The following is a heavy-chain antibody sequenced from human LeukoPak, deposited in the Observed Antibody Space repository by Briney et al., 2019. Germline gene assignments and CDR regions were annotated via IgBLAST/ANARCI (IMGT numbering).Heavy chain of an antibody. CDR3: ARDGGTYSVDY. D-gene: IGHD1-26*01. CDR1: GYTLTSHK. J-gene: IGHJ4*02. V-gene: IGHV1-46*01. CDR2: IKPSGGST. Sequence: ASVKVSCKASGYTLTSHKMHWVRQAPGQGLEWMGIIKPSGGSTVYAQNFQGRVTMTRDTSTSTAYMELSSLTSVDTAVYYCARDGGTYSVDYWGQGTLVTVSS.